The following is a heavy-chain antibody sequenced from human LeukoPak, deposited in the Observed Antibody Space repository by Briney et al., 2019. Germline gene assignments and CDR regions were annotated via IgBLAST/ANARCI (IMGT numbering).Heavy chain of an antibody. CDR2: ISSSSSYI. V-gene: IGHV3-21*01. Sequence: GGSLRLSCAASGFTFSSYSMNWVRQAPGKGLEWVSSISSSSSYIYYADSVKGRFTISRDNAKNSLYLQMNSLRAEDTAVYYCARASHDYGDYTWDYYYGMDVWGQGTTVTVSS. D-gene: IGHD4-17*01. CDR1: GFTFSSYS. J-gene: IGHJ6*02. CDR3: ARASHDYGDYTWDYYYGMDV.